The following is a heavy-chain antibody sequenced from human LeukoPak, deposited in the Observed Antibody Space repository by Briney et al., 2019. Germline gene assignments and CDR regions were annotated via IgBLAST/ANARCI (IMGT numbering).Heavy chain of an antibody. CDR3: AREVSSWYVVDY. CDR1: GYTFTSYG. CDR2: ISAYNGNT. Sequence: GASVKVSCKASGYTFTSYGISWVRQAPGQGLEWMGWISAYNGNTNYAQKFQGRVTMTRDTSTSTVYMELSSLRSEDTAVYYCAREVSSWYVVDYWGQGTLVTVSS. D-gene: IGHD6-13*01. J-gene: IGHJ4*02. V-gene: IGHV1-18*01.